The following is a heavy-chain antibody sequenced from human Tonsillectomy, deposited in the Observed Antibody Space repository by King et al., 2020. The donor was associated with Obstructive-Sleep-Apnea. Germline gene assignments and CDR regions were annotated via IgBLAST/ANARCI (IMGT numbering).Heavy chain of an antibody. J-gene: IGHJ4*02. D-gene: IGHD3-16*01. CDR1: GFTFSSFG. CDR3: AKEDGD. CDR2: IRSDESNK. Sequence: VQLVESGGGVVQPGGSLRLSCAASGFTFSSFGMHWVRQAPGKGLEWVAFIRSDESNKYYAESVKGRFTISRDNSKNTLYLQINSLGAEDTAVYYCAKEDGDWGQGTRVTVSS. V-gene: IGHV3-30*02.